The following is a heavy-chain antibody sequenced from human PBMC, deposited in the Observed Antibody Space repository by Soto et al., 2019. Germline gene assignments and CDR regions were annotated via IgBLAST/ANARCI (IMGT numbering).Heavy chain of an antibody. CDR2: IDPSDSYT. D-gene: IGHD2-2*02. Sequence: GESLKISCKGSGYSFTSYWISWVRQMPGKGLEWMGRIDPSDSYTNYSPSFQGHVTISADKSISTAYLQWSSLKASDTAMYYCAGQAVVVPAAIRYYYYGMDVWGQGTTVT. J-gene: IGHJ6*02. V-gene: IGHV5-10-1*01. CDR1: GYSFTSYW. CDR3: AGQAVVVPAAIRYYYYGMDV.